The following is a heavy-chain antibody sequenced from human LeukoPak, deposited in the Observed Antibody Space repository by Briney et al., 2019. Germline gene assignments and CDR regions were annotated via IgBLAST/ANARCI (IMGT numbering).Heavy chain of an antibody. CDR3: AKDYGSGIFDY. V-gene: IGHV3-30*18. CDR1: GFTFSSYG. Sequence: PGGSLRLSCAASGFTFSSYGMHWVRQAPGKGLEWVAVISYDGSNKYYADSVKGRFTISRENSKNTLYLQMNSLRAEDTAVYYCAKDYGSGIFDYWGQGTLVTVSS. D-gene: IGHD3-10*01. CDR2: ISYDGSNK. J-gene: IGHJ4*02.